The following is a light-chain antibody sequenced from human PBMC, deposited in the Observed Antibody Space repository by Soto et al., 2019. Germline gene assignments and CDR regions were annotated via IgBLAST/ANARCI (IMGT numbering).Light chain of an antibody. CDR3: QKYNSAPPLT. V-gene: IGKV1-27*01. CDR1: QGISNY. CDR2: AAS. Sequence: DSQMTQSPSSLSASVVDRVTITCRASQGISNYLAWYQQKPGKVPTLLIYAASTLQSGVPSRFSGSGSGTDFILTISSLQPDDVATYYCQKYNSAPPLTFGGGTKVDIK. J-gene: IGKJ4*02.